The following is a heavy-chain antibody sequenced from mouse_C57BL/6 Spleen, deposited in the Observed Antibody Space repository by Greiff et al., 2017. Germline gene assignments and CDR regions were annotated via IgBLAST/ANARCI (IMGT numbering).Heavy chain of an antibody. CDR2: ISSGSSTI. D-gene: IGHD1-1*01. CDR3: ARTYGSSSAWFAY. CDR1: GFTFSDYG. J-gene: IGHJ3*01. Sequence: EVQLMESGGGLVKPGGSLKLSCAASGFTFSDYGMHWVRQAPEKGLEWVAYISSGSSTIYYADTVKGRFTIARDNAKNTLFLQMTSLRSEDTAMYYCARTYGSSSAWFAYWGQGTLVTVSA. V-gene: IGHV5-17*01.